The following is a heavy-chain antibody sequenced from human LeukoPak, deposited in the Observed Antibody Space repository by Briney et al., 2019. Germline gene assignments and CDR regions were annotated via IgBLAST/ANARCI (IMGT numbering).Heavy chain of an antibody. Sequence: GGSLRLSCAASGFTFSSYEMNWVRQAPGKGLEWVSYISSSGSTIYYADSAKGRFTISRDNAKNSLYLQMNSLRAEDTAVYYCAREGYEDGYNWSYYYYYGMDVWGQGTTVTVSS. CDR3: AREGYEDGYNWSYYYYYGMDV. V-gene: IGHV3-48*03. CDR2: ISSSGSTI. CDR1: GFTFSSYE. D-gene: IGHD5-24*01. J-gene: IGHJ6*02.